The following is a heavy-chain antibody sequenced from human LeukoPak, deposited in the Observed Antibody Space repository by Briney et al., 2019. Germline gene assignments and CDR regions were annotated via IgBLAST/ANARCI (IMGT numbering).Heavy chain of an antibody. Sequence: PSGTLSLACALSGGSITSSNWWSGVRRPPGKGLEWIGEIYHSGSTNYNPSLKSRVTISLDKSKNQFPLKLSSVTAADTAVYYCARFSSSSWYFFAYWAQGTLVTVSS. D-gene: IGHD6-13*01. CDR1: GGSITSSNW. V-gene: IGHV4-4*02. CDR3: ARFSSSSWYFFAY. J-gene: IGHJ4*02. CDR2: IYHSGST.